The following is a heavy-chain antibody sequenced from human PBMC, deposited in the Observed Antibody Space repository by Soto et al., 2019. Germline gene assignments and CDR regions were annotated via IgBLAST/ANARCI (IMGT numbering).Heavy chain of an antibody. Sequence: PGGSLRLSCAASGFTFSSYAMSWVRQAPGTGLEWVSSISGSGGDTYHADSVKGRFTISRDNSKNTLYLQMNSLRAEDTAVYYCVKDSPVYGSGIPLSPYYHYGMDVWGQGTTVTVSS. V-gene: IGHV3-23*01. CDR3: VKDSPVYGSGIPLSPYYHYGMDV. J-gene: IGHJ6*02. CDR2: ISGSGGDT. D-gene: IGHD3-10*01. CDR1: GFTFSSYA.